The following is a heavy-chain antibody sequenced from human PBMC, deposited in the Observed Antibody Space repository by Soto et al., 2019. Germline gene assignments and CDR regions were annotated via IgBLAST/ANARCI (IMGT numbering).Heavy chain of an antibody. J-gene: IGHJ6*02. Sequence: KTSETLSLTCTVSGGSISSGDYYWSWIRQPPGKGLEWIGYIYYSGSTYYNPSLKSRVTISVDTSKNQFSLKLSSVTAADTAVYYCARAELAYYYYGMDVWGQGTTVTVSS. V-gene: IGHV4-30-4*01. CDR2: IYYSGST. CDR1: GGSISSGDYY. D-gene: IGHD1-7*01. CDR3: ARAELAYYYYGMDV.